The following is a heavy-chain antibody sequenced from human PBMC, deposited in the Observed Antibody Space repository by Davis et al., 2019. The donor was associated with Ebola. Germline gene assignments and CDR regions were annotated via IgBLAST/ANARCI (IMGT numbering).Heavy chain of an antibody. J-gene: IGHJ3*02. D-gene: IGHD3-22*01. CDR3: ARGGITMIADAFDI. CDR1: GGSISSHY. CDR2: IYYSGST. Sequence: PSETLSLTCTVSGGSISSHYWSWIRQPPGKGLEWIGYIYYSGSTNYNPSLKSRVTISVDTSKNQFSLKLSSVTAADTAVYYCARGGITMIADAFDIWGQGTMVTVSS. V-gene: IGHV4-59*11.